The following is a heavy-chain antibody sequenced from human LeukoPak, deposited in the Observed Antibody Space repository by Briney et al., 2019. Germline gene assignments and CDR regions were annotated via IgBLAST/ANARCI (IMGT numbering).Heavy chain of an antibody. Sequence: GGSLRLSCAASGFTVSSNYMSWVRQAPGKGLEWVSAISGSGGSTYYADSVKGRFTISRDNSKNTLYLQMNSPRAEDTAVYYCARVYSWFYFDYWGQGTLVTVSS. J-gene: IGHJ4*02. D-gene: IGHD6-13*01. CDR1: GFTVSSNY. CDR3: ARVYSWFYFDY. V-gene: IGHV3-23*01. CDR2: ISGSGGST.